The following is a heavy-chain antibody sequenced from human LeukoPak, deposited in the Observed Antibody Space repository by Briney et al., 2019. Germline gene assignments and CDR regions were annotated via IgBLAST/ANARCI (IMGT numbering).Heavy chain of an antibody. CDR3: ATYSSGWYYFDY. CDR2: IYHSGST. CDR1: GGSISSSNW. Sequence: SGTLSLTCAVSGGSISSSNWWSWIRQPPGKGLEWIGEIYHSGSTNYNPSLKSRVTISVDRSKNQFSLKLSSVTAADTAVYYCATYSSGWYYFDYWGQGTLVTVSS. D-gene: IGHD6-19*01. J-gene: IGHJ4*02. V-gene: IGHV4-4*02.